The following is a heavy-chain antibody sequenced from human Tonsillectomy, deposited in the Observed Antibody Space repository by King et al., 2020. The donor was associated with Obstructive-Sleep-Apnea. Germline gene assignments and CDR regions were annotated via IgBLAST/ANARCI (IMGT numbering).Heavy chain of an antibody. CDR2: INPSGGST. J-gene: IGHJ6*02. Sequence: VQLVQSGAEVKKPGASVKVSCKASGYTFTSYYMHWVRQAPGQGLEWMGIINPSGGSTSYAQKVQGRVTMTRDTSTSPVYMELSSLRSEDTAVYYCARSPEDTVTTFYYYYGMDVWGQGTTVTVSS. D-gene: IGHD4-17*01. CDR1: GYTFTSYY. CDR3: ARSPEDTVTTFYYYYGMDV. V-gene: IGHV1-46*01.